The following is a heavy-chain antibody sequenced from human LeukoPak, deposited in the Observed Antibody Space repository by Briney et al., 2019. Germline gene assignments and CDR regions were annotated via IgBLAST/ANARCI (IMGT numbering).Heavy chain of an antibody. CDR3: ARDSYGGDYFDY. J-gene: IGHJ4*02. CDR2: ISPDGSRT. V-gene: IGHV3-74*01. CDR1: GFTFSNHW. Sequence: GGSLRLSCAASGFTFSNHWMHWVRQTPEKGLVWVSNISPDGSRTDYADSVKGRFTISRDNAENTLYLQMNSLRAEDTAVYYCARDSYGGDYFDYWGQGTLVTVSS. D-gene: IGHD3-16*01.